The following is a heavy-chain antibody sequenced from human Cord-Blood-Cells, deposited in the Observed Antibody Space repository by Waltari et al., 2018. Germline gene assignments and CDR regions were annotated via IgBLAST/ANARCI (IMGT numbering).Heavy chain of an antibody. V-gene: IGHV3-30*18. J-gene: IGHJ4*02. D-gene: IGHD7-27*01. CDR2: ISYDGSNK. CDR3: AKDLNWGFDY. Sequence: VHLVELGGGVVDPVVSRSHTWSATGFTVSSYGVLVGRQAPCKGLEWVAVISYDGSNKYYADSLKGRFTISRDNSKNTLYLQMNSLRAEDTAVYYCAKDLNWGFDYWGQGTLVTVSS. CDR1: GFTVSSYG.